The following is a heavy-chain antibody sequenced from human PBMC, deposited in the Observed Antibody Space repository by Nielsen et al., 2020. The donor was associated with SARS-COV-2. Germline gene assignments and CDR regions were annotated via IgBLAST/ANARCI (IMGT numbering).Heavy chain of an antibody. CDR1: GSSFNSFS. CDR2: ISISGSHI. V-gene: IGHV3-21*01. D-gene: IGHD2-21*01. CDR3: ARGAVDLQRNDALDI. J-gene: IGHJ3*02. Sequence: GGSLRLSCAASGSSFNSFSMNWVRQAPGKGLEWVSSISISGSHIYYADSLRGRFTISRDNAKNSLYLQVSSLRDEDTAVYYCARGAVDLQRNDALDIWGQGTVITVSS.